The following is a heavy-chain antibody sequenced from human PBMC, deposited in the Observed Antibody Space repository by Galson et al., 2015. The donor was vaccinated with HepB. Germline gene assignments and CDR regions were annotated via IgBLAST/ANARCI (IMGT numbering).Heavy chain of an antibody. D-gene: IGHD6-19*01. CDR3: ARGRLVDAFDI. J-gene: IGHJ3*02. Sequence: SLRLSCAASGFTFSSYGMHRVRQAPGKGLEWVAVISYDGSNKYYADSVKGRFTISRDNSKNTLYLQMNSLRAEDTAVYYCARGRLVDAFDIWGQGTMVTVSS. CDR2: ISYDGSNK. CDR1: GFTFSSYG. V-gene: IGHV3-30*03.